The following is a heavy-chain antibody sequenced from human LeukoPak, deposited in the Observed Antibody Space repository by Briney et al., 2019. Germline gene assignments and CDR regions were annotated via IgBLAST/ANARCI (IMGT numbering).Heavy chain of an antibody. CDR2: ISWNSGSI. D-gene: IGHD1/OR15-1a*01. CDR3: AKDRILEQTGYFDY. CDR1: GFTFDDYA. V-gene: IGHV3-9*01. J-gene: IGHJ4*02. Sequence: GGSLRLSCAASGFTFDDYAMHWVRQAPGKGLEWVSGISWNSGSIGYADSVKGRFTISRDYAKNSLYLQMNSLRAEDTALYYCAKDRILEQTGYFDYWGQGTLVTVSS.